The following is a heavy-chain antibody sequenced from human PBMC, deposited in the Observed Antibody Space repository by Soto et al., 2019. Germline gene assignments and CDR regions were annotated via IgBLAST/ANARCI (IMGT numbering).Heavy chain of an antibody. D-gene: IGHD1-26*01. J-gene: IGHJ4*02. Sequence: QVQLVQSGAEVKKAGASVKVSCKASGYTFTSYYMHWVRQAPGQGLEWMGFINPSGGSTTHVQKFPGRVTMTRDTSTSTVYTEPGRLRSEYTAVYYCARGSSVGLEYWGQGTLVTVSS. CDR2: INPSGGST. CDR3: ARGSSVGLEY. V-gene: IGHV1-46*01. CDR1: GYTFTSYY.